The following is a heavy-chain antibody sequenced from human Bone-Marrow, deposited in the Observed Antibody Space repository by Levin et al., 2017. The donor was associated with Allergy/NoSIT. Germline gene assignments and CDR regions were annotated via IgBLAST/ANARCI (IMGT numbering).Heavy chain of an antibody. J-gene: IGHJ4*02. Sequence: LSLTCAASGFTFTNYALSWVRQAPGKGLEWVSLIVGSGASAYYADSVRGRFTISRDNSKNTLYLQMNSLRAEDTAVYYCAKPLSSADGRYFDYWGQGTLVTVSS. CDR1: GFTFTNYA. CDR3: AKPLSSADGRYFDY. D-gene: IGHD2/OR15-2a*01. V-gene: IGHV3-23*01. CDR2: IVGSGASA.